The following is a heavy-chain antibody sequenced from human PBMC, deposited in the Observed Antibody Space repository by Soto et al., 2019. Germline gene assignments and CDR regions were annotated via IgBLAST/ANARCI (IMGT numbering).Heavy chain of an antibody. CDR1: GGSFSGYY. CDR2: INHSGST. V-gene: IGHV4-34*01. J-gene: IGHJ5*02. D-gene: IGHD3-10*01. CDR3: ARGLTTMVRGVITNWFDP. Sequence: SETLSLTCAVYGGSFSGYYWSWIRQPPGKGLEWIGEINHSGSTNYNPSLKSRVTISVDTSKNQFSLKLSSVTAADTAVYYCARGLTTMVRGVITNWFDPWGQGTLVTVSS.